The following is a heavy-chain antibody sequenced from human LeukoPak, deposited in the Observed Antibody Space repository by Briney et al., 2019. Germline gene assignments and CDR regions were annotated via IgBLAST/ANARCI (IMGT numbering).Heavy chain of an antibody. CDR1: GGSISSSSYY. CDR2: IYYSGST. V-gene: IGHV4-39*07. D-gene: IGHD3-3*01. J-gene: IGHJ5*02. Sequence: SETLSLTCTVSGGSISSSSYYWGWIRQPPGKGLEWIGSIYYSGSTYYNPSLKSRVTISVDTSKNQFSLKLSSVTAADTAVYYCARVSSGFWSGYYAGEAHNWFDPWGQGTLVTVSS. CDR3: ARVSSGFWSGYYAGEAHNWFDP.